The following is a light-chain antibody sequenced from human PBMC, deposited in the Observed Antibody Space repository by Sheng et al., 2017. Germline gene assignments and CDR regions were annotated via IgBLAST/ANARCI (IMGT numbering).Light chain of an antibody. CDR1: HTINSRS. V-gene: IGKV3-20*01. CDR2: GAS. Sequence: EIVLTQSPGTLSLSPGETATLSCRASHTINSRSLAWYQQKPGQAPRLLMSGASSRATGIPDRFSGSGSGTDFTLTITRLEPEDFAVYHCQQYGSSLGTFGQGTKVEIK. J-gene: IGKJ1*01. CDR3: QQYGSSLGT.